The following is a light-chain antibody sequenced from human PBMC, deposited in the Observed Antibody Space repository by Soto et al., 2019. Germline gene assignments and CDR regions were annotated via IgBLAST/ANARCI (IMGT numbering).Light chain of an antibody. V-gene: IGLV2-11*01. CDR1: SSDVGTYNY. Sequence: QSALTQPRSVSGSPGQSVTISCTGTSSDVGTYNYVSWYQQHPGKAPKLMIYDVSKRPSGVPDRFSGSKSGSTASLTISGLQAEDEADYYCCSYAGRYTFVFGTGTKLTAL. CDR2: DVS. CDR3: CSYAGRYTFV. J-gene: IGLJ1*01.